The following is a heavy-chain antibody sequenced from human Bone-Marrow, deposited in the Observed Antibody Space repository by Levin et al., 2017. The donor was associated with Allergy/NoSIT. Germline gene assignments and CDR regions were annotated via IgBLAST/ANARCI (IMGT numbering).Heavy chain of an antibody. CDR1: GFSLSTSGVG. J-gene: IGHJ5*02. D-gene: IGHD3-10*01. Sequence: SGPTLVKPTQTLTLTCTFSGFSLSTSGVGVDWIRQSPGKALEWLALIYWDDDKRYSPSLNTRLTITKDISQHLVVRTKTEKEHVDAATDYCEHRSGGHLPTGSWLDAWGQGILVTVSS. V-gene: IGHV2-5*02. CDR2: IYWDDDK. CDR3: EHRSGGHLPTGSWLDA.